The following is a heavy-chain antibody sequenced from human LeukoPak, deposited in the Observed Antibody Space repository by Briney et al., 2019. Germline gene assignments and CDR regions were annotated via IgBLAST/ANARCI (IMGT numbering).Heavy chain of an antibody. CDR3: ARGRGEDCSSTSCWGRGILSYYYYYMDV. V-gene: IGHV4-34*01. CDR2: INHSGST. D-gene: IGHD2-2*01. Sequence: SETLSLTCTVSGGSISSYYWSWMRQPPGKGVEGIGEINHSGSTDHNPCLKCRVTISVDTSKNQFSLKLSSVTAADTAVYYCARGRGEDCSSTSCWGRGILSYYYYYMDVWGQGTTVTVSS. CDR1: GGSISSYY. J-gene: IGHJ6*03.